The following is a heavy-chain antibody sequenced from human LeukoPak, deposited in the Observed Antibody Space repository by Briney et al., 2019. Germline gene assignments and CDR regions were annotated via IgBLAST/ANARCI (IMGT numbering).Heavy chain of an antibody. Sequence: GGSLRLSCAASGFTFSSYAMSWVRQAPGKGLEWVSAISGSGGSTYYADSVKGRFAISRDNSKNTLYLQMNSLRAEDTAVYYCAKDYSSSWPTYNWFDPWGQGTLVTVSS. D-gene: IGHD6-13*01. CDR2: ISGSGGST. V-gene: IGHV3-23*01. CDR1: GFTFSSYA. CDR3: AKDYSSSWPTYNWFDP. J-gene: IGHJ5*02.